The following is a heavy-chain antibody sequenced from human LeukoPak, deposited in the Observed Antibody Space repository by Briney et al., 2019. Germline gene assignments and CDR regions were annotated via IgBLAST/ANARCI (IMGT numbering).Heavy chain of an antibody. CDR2: IRYDGSNK. J-gene: IGHJ6*03. CDR3: AKDGYSSSWYNTLSYYYYYMDV. V-gene: IGHV3-30*02. CDR1: GFTFSSYG. Sequence: GGSLRLSCAASGFTFSSYGMHWVRQAPGKGLEWVAFIRYDGSNKCYADSVKGRFTISRDNSKNTLYLQMNSLRAEDTAVYYCAKDGYSSSWYNTLSYYYYYMDVWGKGTTVTISS. D-gene: IGHD6-13*01.